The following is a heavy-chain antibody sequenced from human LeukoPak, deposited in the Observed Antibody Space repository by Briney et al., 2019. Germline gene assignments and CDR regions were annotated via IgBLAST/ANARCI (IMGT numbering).Heavy chain of an antibody. D-gene: IGHD3-22*01. CDR3: ARAHKSWDYYDSSGYYHLDY. V-gene: IGHV1-69*13. Sequence: SVKDSCKASGGTFSSYAISWVRQAPGQGLEWMGGIIPIFGTANYAQKFQGRVTITADESTSTAYMELSSLRSEDTAVYYCARAHKSWDYYDSSGYYHLDYWGQGTLVTVSS. CDR2: IIPIFGTA. CDR1: GGTFSSYA. J-gene: IGHJ4*02.